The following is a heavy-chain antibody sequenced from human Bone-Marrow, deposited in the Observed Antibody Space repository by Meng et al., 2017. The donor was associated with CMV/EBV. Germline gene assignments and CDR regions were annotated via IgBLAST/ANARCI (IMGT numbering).Heavy chain of an antibody. CDR3: ARDKGDYSYGYISSGLLIDY. V-gene: IGHV1-46*01. J-gene: IGHJ4*02. CDR2: INPSGGST. CDR1: GYTFTSYY. Sequence: ASVKVSCKASGYTFTSYYMHWVRQAPGQGLEWMGIINPSGGSTSYAQKFQGRVTMTRDTSTSTVYMELSSLRSEDTAVYYCARDKGDYSYGYISSGLLIDYWGQGTLVTGSS. D-gene: IGHD5-18*01.